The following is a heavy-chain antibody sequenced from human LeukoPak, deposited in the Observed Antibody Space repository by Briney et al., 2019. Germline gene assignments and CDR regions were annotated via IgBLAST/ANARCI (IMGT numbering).Heavy chain of an antibody. CDR3: ARAPRDDYYDILTGRGYYYYGMDV. D-gene: IGHD3-9*01. V-gene: IGHV3-74*01. CDR2: INSDGSST. J-gene: IGHJ6*02. CDR1: GFTFSSYW. Sequence: GGSLRLSCAASGFTFSSYWMHWVRQAPGKGLVWVSRINSDGSSTSYADSVKGRFTISRDNAKNTLYLQMNSLRAEDTAVYYCARAPRDDYYDILTGRGYYYYGMDVWGQGTTVTVSS.